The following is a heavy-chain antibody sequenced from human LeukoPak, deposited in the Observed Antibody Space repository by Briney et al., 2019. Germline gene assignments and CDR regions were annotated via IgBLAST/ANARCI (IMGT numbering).Heavy chain of an antibody. CDR2: IKQDGSEK. D-gene: IGHD5-12*01. Sequence: GGSLRLSCAASGFTFSSYWMSWVRQAPGKGLEWVANIKQDGSEKYYVDSVKGRFTISRDNAKNSLYPQMNSLRAEDTAVYYCARDSFGYSGFIAFSGYYYGMDVWGQGTTVTVSS. CDR1: GFTFSSYW. J-gene: IGHJ6*02. CDR3: ARDSFGYSGFIAFSGYYYGMDV. V-gene: IGHV3-7*01.